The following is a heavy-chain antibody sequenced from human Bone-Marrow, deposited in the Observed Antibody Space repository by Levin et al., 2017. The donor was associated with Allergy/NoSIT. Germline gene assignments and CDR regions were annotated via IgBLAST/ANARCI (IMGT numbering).Heavy chain of an antibody. CDR1: GFTLSSYI. V-gene: IGHV3-48*02. J-gene: IGHJ4*02. D-gene: IGHD6-6*01. CDR3: AREYSSSSGKCLDY. Sequence: GESLKISCAASGFTLSSYIMNWVRQAPGKGLEWVSYISGSSSTIYYTDSVKGRFTISRDNAKNSLYLQMNSLRDEDTAVYYCAREYSSSSGKCLDYWGQGTLVTVSS. CDR2: ISGSSSTI.